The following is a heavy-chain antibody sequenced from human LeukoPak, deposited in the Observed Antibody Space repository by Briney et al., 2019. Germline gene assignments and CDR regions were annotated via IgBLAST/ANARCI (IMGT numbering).Heavy chain of an antibody. Sequence: RSGGSLRLSCAASGFTVSSNYMSWVRQAPGKGLEWVSVIYSGGSTYYADSVKGRFTISRDNSKNTLYLQMNSLRDEDTAVYYCARSEYYYDSSGYRPFDIWGQGTMVTVSS. D-gene: IGHD3-22*01. J-gene: IGHJ3*02. CDR1: GFTVSSNY. V-gene: IGHV3-66*01. CDR2: IYSGGST. CDR3: ARSEYYYDSSGYRPFDI.